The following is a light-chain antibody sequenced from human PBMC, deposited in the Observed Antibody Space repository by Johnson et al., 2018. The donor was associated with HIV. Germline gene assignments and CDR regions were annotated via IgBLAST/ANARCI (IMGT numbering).Light chain of an antibody. CDR3: GTWDISLSVGYV. Sequence: QSVLTQPPSVSAAPGQKVTIPCSGSSSNIGNNYVSWYQQLPGTAPKLLICENYKRPSGIPDRFPGSKSGTSATLGITGLQTRAEADYYCGTWDISLSVGYVFGTGTKVTVL. CDR2: ENY. CDR1: SSNIGNNY. V-gene: IGLV1-51*02. J-gene: IGLJ1*01.